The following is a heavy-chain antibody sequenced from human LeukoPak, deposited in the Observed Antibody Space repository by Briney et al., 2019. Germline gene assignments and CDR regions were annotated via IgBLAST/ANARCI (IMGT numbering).Heavy chain of an antibody. V-gene: IGHV3-9*01. CDR1: GFTFGDYA. CDR2: ISWNSGSI. Sequence: PGGSLRLSCTASGFTFGDYAMHWVRQAPGKGLEWVSGISWNSGSIGYADSVKGRFTISRDNAKNSLYLQMNSLRAEDTALYYCAKDWGYYGSGTPLDYWGQGTLVTVSS. CDR3: AKDWGYYGSGTPLDY. D-gene: IGHD3-10*01. J-gene: IGHJ4*02.